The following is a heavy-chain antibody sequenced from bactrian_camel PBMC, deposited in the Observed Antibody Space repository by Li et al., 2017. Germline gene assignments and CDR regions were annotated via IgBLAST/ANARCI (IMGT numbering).Heavy chain of an antibody. D-gene: IGHD5*01. CDR1: ANTNGDYS. CDR2: INSGGGST. CDR3: ATGQFSTSNWMYEYDY. V-gene: IGHV3S40*01. Sequence: VQLVESGGGSVQSGGSLMLSCAVSANTNGDYSMGWVRQAPGRGLEWVSSINSGGGSTYYADSVKGRFTISRDSAKNTLYLQMNSLKTEDTAVYYCATGQFSTSNWMYEYDYWGQGTQVTVS. J-gene: IGHJ4*01.